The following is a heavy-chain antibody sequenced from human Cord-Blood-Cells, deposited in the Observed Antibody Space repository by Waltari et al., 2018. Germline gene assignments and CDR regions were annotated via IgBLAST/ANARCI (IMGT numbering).Heavy chain of an antibody. D-gene: IGHD3-3*01. CDR3: ARPYYDFWSGYYYFDY. V-gene: IGHV3-21*01. CDR2: ISSSSNYI. CDR1: GFTFSSYS. J-gene: IGHJ4*02. Sequence: EVQLVESGGGLVKPGGSLRLSCAASGFTFSSYSMNWVRQAPGKGLEWVSSISSSSNYIYYADAVKGRFTISRDNAKNSLYLQMNSLRAEDTAVYYCARPYYDFWSGYYYFDYWGQGTLVTVSS.